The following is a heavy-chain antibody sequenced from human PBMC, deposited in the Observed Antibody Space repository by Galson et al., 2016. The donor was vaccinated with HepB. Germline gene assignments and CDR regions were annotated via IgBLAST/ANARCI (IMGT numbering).Heavy chain of an antibody. CDR3: ARHWCSSSGCYAPRTFDF. CDR1: GGAISSTSFY. V-gene: IGHV4-39*01. Sequence: TLSLTCSVSGGAISSTSFYWAWIRQSPGKGLEWIASVYYNGNTYHNPSLKSRVSISVDTSKKQVSLKLTSVTATDTAVYFCARHWCSSSGCYAPRTFDFWGQGAPVIVSS. CDR2: VYYNGNT. J-gene: IGHJ4*02. D-gene: IGHD2-2*01.